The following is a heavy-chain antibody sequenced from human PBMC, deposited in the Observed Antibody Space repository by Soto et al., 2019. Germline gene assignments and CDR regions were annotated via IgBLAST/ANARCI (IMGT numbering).Heavy chain of an antibody. CDR2: IQYDGSNK. Sequence: GASLRVPCAAFGFTCSSYGMHCVRQAPGKGLESVVVIQYDGSNKYYAGSVKGRFTISRDNSKNTLYLQMNCLRAVDMAVYYCPTDWGSYYDSNPSGYWGHGTLVTVPS. D-gene: IGHD3-22*01. CDR3: PTDWGSYYDSNPSGY. CDR1: GFTCSSYG. V-gene: IGHV3-30*03. J-gene: IGHJ4*01.